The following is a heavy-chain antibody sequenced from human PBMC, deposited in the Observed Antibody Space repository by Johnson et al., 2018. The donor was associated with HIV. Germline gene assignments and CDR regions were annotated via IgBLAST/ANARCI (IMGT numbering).Heavy chain of an antibody. Sequence: QVQLVESGGGVVQPGRSLRLSCAASGFTFSSYAMHWVRQAPGKGLERVAVISYDGSNKYYADSVKGRFTISRDNSKNTLYLQMNILRAEETAVYYFARERPAYSSSAYNAFAIWSEGTMVTVSS. CDR2: ISYDGSNK. CDR1: GFTFSSYA. D-gene: IGHD6-6*01. CDR3: ARERPAYSSSAYNAFAI. J-gene: IGHJ3*02. V-gene: IGHV3-30*04.